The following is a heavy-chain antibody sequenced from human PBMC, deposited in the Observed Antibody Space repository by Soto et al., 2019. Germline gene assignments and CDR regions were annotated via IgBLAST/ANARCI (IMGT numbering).Heavy chain of an antibody. CDR3: ARVVAATHNDY. CDR2: IYYTGNT. V-gene: IGHV4-31*03. Sequence: PSETLSLTCTVSGASVSSGGFYWSWIRQHPGEGLEWIGYIYYTGNTYYNPSLKSRVTISVDTSKNQFSLKLTSVTAADTAVYYCARVVAATHNDYWGQGTLVTVS. D-gene: IGHD2-15*01. CDR1: GASVSSGGFY. J-gene: IGHJ4*02.